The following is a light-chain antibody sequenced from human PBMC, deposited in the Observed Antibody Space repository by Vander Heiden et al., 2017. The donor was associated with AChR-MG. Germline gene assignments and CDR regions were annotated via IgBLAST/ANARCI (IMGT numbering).Light chain of an antibody. CDR3: QSYDGTLWV. J-gene: IGLJ3*02. CDR1: GGSVDTSY. V-gene: IGLV6-57*02. Sequence: NFILTQPHSVSESPGTTAIISVTVRGGSVDTSYVQWYQQRPGRAPTTVIYEDKVRPSGVPARFSGFTDPSSNTAYLLISDLKTEDEAFYYCQSYDGTLWVFGGGTKLTVL. CDR2: EDK.